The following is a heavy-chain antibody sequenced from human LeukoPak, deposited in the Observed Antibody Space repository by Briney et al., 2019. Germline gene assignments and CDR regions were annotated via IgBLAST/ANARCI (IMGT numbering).Heavy chain of an antibody. D-gene: IGHD3-10*01. CDR3: VLGSSFDY. CDR1: GFTFSSYS. J-gene: IGHJ4*02. Sequence: RGSLRLSCAASGFTFSSYSMNWVRQAPGKGLEWVSYISSSSRSIYYAASVKGRFTISRDNANNSLSLQMSSLRDEDAAVYYCVLGSSFDYWGQGTLVTVSS. CDR2: ISSSSRSI. V-gene: IGHV3-48*02.